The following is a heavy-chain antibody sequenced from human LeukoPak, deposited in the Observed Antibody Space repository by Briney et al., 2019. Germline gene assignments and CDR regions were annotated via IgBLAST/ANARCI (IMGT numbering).Heavy chain of an antibody. J-gene: IGHJ6*02. Sequence: GGSLRLSCAVSGFTFSSNWMNWVRQAPGKGLEWVANIKHDGEKYYVDSVKGRFTISRDSARNSLYLQMNSLRAEDTAVYYCARVLWVQNYYYGMDVWGQGTTVTVSS. CDR2: IKHDGEK. CDR1: GFTFSSNW. CDR3: ARVLWVQNYYYGMDV. D-gene: IGHD3-16*01. V-gene: IGHV3-7*04.